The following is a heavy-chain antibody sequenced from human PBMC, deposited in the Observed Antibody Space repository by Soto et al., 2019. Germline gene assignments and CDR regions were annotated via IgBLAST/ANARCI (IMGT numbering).Heavy chain of an antibody. J-gene: IGHJ4*02. Sequence: QVQLVQSGAEVKKPGASVKVSCKASGYTFTSYDINWVRQATGQGLEWMGWMNPNSGDTGYDQKFRGRFTMTRNTSISTAYMELSSLRSEDTAVYYCAREKSSGNYNDYWGQGTLVTVSS. CDR1: GYTFTSYD. CDR3: AREKSSGNYNDY. V-gene: IGHV1-8*01. D-gene: IGHD3-22*01. CDR2: MNPNSGDT.